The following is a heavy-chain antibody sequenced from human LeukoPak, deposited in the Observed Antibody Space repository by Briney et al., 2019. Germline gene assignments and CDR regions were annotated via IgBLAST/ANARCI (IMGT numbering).Heavy chain of an antibody. CDR2: INYSGST. Sequence: SETLSLTCTVSGGYNINYFWSWIRQPPGMGLEWIGNINYSGSTNYNPSLKSRVTMSIDTSKDQFSLKLSSVTAADTAVYYCARLPLSIGEPKEDAFDIRGQGTMVTVSS. CDR3: ARLPLSIGEPKEDAFDI. CDR1: GGYNINYF. D-gene: IGHD5/OR15-5a*01. V-gene: IGHV4-59*08. J-gene: IGHJ3*02.